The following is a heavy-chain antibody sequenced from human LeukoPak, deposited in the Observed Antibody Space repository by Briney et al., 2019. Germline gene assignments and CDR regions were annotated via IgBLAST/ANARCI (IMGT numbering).Heavy chain of an antibody. CDR1: GYSFTNYW. J-gene: IGHJ4*02. CDR3: ARLPEMATTLFNY. D-gene: IGHD5-24*01. V-gene: IGHV5-51*01. Sequence: GESRKISCKGSGYSFTNYWIAWVRQMPGKGLEWVGIIYPGDSDTRYSPSFQGQVTISADKSISTAYLQWSSLKASDTAMYYCARLPEMATTLFNYWGQGTLVTVSS. CDR2: IYPGDSDT.